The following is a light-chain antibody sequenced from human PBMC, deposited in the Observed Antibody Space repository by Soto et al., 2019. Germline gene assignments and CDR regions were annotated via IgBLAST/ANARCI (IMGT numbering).Light chain of an antibody. J-gene: IGLJ1*01. CDR2: EGS. V-gene: IGLV2-23*01. CDR1: SRAVRSYNL. Sequence: QSVLTQPGSVSASPGHSSTISCTGPSRAVRSYNLVSWYQQHPDKYPKLMIYEGSNRPSGVSNRFSGSKSGNTDSLTISGLQAEDEADYYCCSYAGSSSYVFGTGTKVTVL. CDR3: CSYAGSSSYV.